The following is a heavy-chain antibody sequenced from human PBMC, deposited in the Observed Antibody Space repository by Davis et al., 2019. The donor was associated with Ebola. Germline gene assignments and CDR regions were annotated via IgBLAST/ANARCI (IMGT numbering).Heavy chain of an antibody. CDR1: GYTFTSYY. Sequence: ASVKVSCKASGYTFTSYYMHWVRQAPGQGLEWMGIINPSGGSTSDAQKFQGRVTMTRDTSTSTVYMELSSMRSVDTAVYYCARDRGDRSPYYYYYGMDVWGQGTTVTVSS. V-gene: IGHV1-46*01. CDR2: INPSGGST. J-gene: IGHJ6*02. CDR3: ARDRGDRSPYYYYYGMDV. D-gene: IGHD5-12*01.